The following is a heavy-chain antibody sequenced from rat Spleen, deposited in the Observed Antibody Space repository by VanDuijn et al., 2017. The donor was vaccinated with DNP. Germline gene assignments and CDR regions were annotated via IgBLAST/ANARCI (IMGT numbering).Heavy chain of an antibody. CDR2: ISPSGSRP. V-gene: IGHV5-46*01. D-gene: IGHD4-3*01. J-gene: IGHJ2*01. CDR3: AKNSGYYFDY. Sequence: EVQLVESGGGLVQPGRSMKLSCAASGFTFSSFPMAWVRQAPKKGLEWVAAISPSGSRPYSPDSVKGRFTISRDDAKSTLYLQMDSLRSEDTATYYCAKNSGYYFDYWGQGVMVTVSS. CDR1: GFTFSSFP.